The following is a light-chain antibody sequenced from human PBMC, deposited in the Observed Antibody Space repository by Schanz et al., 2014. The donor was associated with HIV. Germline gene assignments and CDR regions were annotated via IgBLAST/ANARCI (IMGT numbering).Light chain of an antibody. V-gene: IGLV1-47*02. Sequence: QSVLTQPPSASGTPGQRVTISCSGSNSNIGSNYGYWYQQLPGTAPKLLIYNNNQRPSGVPDRFSGSKSGNTASLTISGLQAEDEAVYYCCSYAGSYTWVFGGGTKLTVL. CDR3: CSYAGSYTWV. J-gene: IGLJ3*02. CDR1: NSNIGSNY. CDR2: NNN.